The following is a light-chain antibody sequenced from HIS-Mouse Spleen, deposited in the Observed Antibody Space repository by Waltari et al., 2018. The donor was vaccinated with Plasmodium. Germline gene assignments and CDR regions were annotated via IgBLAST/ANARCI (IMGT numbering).Light chain of an antibody. Sequence: DIQMTQSPSTLSASVGDRVTITCRASQSISSWWAWYQQKPGKAPKLLIYNASSLESGVPSRFSGSGSGTECTLTISSLQPDDFATYYCQQYNSYWTFGQGTKVEIK. CDR3: QQYNSYWT. CDR1: QSISSW. CDR2: NAS. V-gene: IGKV1-5*03. J-gene: IGKJ1*01.